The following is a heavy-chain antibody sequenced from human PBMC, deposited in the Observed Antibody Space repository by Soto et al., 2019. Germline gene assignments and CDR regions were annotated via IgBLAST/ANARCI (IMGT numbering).Heavy chain of an antibody. CDR2: IKEDGSEK. CDR3: PRGSGGILNY. V-gene: IGHV3-7*03. Sequence: EVQLVESGGGLVQPGGSLRLSCAASGFILSNYWMAWVRQAPGKGLEWVAIIKEDGSEKYYVDSVKGRFTISSDNAKNSLYLEINSLIVEDTAVYYCPRGSGGILNYWGQGTLLTVPS. J-gene: IGHJ4*02. CDR1: GFILSNYW. D-gene: IGHD6-19*01.